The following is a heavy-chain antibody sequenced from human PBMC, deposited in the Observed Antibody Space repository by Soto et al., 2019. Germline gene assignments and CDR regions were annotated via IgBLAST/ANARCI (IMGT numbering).Heavy chain of an antibody. V-gene: IGHV4-30-4*01. Sequence: QVQLQESGPGLVKPSETLSLTCTVSGGSISGGIYYWSWVRQSPGKGLEWIGYIFHSGSTFYNPSLGSPVTISVDTSKNQFSLRLRSVTAADTAVYYCAREIIPLTTDWYFDLWGRGTLVTVSS. D-gene: IGHD4-17*01. CDR3: AREIIPLTTDWYFDL. CDR2: IFHSGST. J-gene: IGHJ2*01. CDR1: GGSISGGIYY.